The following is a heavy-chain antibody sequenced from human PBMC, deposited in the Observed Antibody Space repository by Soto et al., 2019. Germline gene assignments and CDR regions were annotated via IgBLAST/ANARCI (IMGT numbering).Heavy chain of an antibody. V-gene: IGHV4-34*01. CDR1: GGSFSGYY. Sequence: PSETLSLTCAVYGGSFSGYYWSWIRQPPGKGLEWIGEINHSGSTNYNPSLKSRVTISVDTSKNQFSLKLSSVTAAGTAVYYCARATPLDVDTAMVNFDYWGQGTLVTVSS. J-gene: IGHJ4*02. D-gene: IGHD5-18*01. CDR2: INHSGST. CDR3: ARATPLDVDTAMVNFDY.